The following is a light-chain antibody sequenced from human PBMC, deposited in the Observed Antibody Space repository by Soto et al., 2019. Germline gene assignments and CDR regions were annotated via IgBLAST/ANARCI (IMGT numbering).Light chain of an antibody. CDR3: QQSSHRHLT. CDR2: DAS. V-gene: IGKV3-11*01. J-gene: IGKJ4*01. Sequence: EIVLTQSPATLSLSPGERATLSCRASQSLSSYLASYQQKSGKAPILLIYDASQRATGIPARCSGSGSGTDSTLSISRLDPEEFAVYYCQQSSHRHLTFGGGTKVESK. CDR1: QSLSSY.